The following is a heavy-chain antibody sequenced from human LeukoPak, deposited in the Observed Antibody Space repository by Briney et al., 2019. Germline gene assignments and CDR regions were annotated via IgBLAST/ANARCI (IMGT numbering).Heavy chain of an antibody. CDR3: ARPSSGWSGGAFDI. V-gene: IGHV5-51*01. Sequence: GESLQISCKGSGYSFTIYWIAWVRQVPGKGLEWMGIIYPGDSDTRYSPSFQGQVTISADKSISTAYLQWSSLKASDTAMYYCARPSSGWSGGAFDIWGQGTMVTVSS. D-gene: IGHD6-19*01. CDR2: IYPGDSDT. CDR1: GYSFTIYW. J-gene: IGHJ3*02.